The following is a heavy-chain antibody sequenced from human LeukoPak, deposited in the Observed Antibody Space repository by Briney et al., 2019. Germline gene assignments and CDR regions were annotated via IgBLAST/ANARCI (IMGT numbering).Heavy chain of an antibody. CDR3: ARGHLVFAY. CDR2: VYYSGST. V-gene: IGHV4-59*01. J-gene: IGHJ4*02. Sequence: SETLSLTCTVSGGSISDYYWSWIRQSPGKGLEWIGYVYYSGSTSYNPSLKSRVTISVDTSKNQFSLKVSSVTAADTALYYCARGHLVFAYWGQGTLVTVSS. D-gene: IGHD6-6*01. CDR1: GGSISDYY.